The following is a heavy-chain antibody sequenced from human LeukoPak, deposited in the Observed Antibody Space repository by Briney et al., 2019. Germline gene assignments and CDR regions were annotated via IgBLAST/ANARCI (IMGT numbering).Heavy chain of an antibody. Sequence: SETLSLTCTVSGGSISSYHWSWIRQPPGKGLEWIGYIYYSGSTNYNPSLKSRVTISVDTSKNQFSLKLSSVTAADTAVYYCARGGSSSSWYRYGGQGTLVTVSS. CDR3: ARGGSSSSWYRY. J-gene: IGHJ4*02. D-gene: IGHD6-13*01. CDR2: IYYSGST. V-gene: IGHV4-59*01. CDR1: GGSISSYH.